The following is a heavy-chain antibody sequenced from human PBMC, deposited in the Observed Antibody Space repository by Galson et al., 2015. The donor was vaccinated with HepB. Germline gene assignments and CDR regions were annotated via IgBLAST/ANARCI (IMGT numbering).Heavy chain of an antibody. CDR1: GFTFTDAW. V-gene: IGHV3-15*01. Sequence: SLRLSCAGSGFTFTDAWMTWVRQAPGKGLEWVGRIKSKIDGGATDFAAPVKGRFTLSREDSKKTVFLQMNSLKNEDTAVYYCTTLQGRRGGAPVWGQGTMVIVSS. D-gene: IGHD1-26*01. J-gene: IGHJ3*01. CDR2: IKSKIDGGAT. CDR3: TTLQGRRGGAPV.